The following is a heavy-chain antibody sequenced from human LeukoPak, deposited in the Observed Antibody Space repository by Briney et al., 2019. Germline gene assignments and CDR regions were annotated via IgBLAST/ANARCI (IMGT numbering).Heavy chain of an antibody. D-gene: IGHD6-13*01. V-gene: IGHV4-38-2*02. Sequence: TETLSLTCAVYGGSFSGYYWGWIRQPPGKGLEWIGSIYHSGSTYYNPSLKSRVTISVDTSKNQFSLKLSSVTAADTAVYYCARDESSSSWSFFDYWGQGTLVTVSS. CDR3: ARDESSSSWSFFDY. CDR1: GGSFSGYY. J-gene: IGHJ4*02. CDR2: IYHSGST.